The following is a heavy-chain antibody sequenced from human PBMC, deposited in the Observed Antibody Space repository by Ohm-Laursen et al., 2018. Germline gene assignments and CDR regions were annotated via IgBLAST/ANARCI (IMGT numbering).Heavy chain of an antibody. Sequence: SETLSLTYTVSGGSITNYYWSWIRQPAGKALEWIGRIHSSGSTNYNPSLQSRVTMSEDTSKNQFSLRLSSVTAADTAVYYCARDGKATIFGVVIRYFDYWGQGTLVTVSS. V-gene: IGHV4-4*07. D-gene: IGHD3-3*01. CDR3: ARDGKATIFGVVIRYFDY. J-gene: IGHJ4*02. CDR1: GGSITNYY. CDR2: IHSSGST.